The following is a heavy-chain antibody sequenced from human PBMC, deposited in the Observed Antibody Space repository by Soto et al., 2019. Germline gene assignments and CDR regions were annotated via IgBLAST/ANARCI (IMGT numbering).Heavy chain of an antibody. CDR3: ARGVWDDS. V-gene: IGHV3-30-3*01. CDR2: ISHDSNSK. CDR1: GFSLCLNV. Sequence: QVHLVESGGGVVQPGRSLRLSCATSGFSLCLNVLHWVRQAPGKGLEWVSLISHDSNSKYYADSVKGRFTISRDNSKNTLYLQMDSLRAEDSAVYYCARGVWDDSWGQGTLVTVSS. J-gene: IGHJ5*01. D-gene: IGHD1-26*01.